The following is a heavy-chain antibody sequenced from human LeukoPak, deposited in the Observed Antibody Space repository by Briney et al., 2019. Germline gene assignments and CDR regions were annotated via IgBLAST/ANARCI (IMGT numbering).Heavy chain of an antibody. CDR3: ARGLDRNYYYYGMDV. CDR2: IIPIFGTA. D-gene: IGHD5/OR15-5a*01. Sequence: SVKVSCKASGGTFSSYAISWVQQAPGQGLEWMGGIIPIFGTANYAQKFQGRVTITADESTSTAYMELSSLRSEDTAVYYCARGLDRNYYYYGMDVWGQGTTVTVSS. CDR1: GGTFSSYA. V-gene: IGHV1-69*13. J-gene: IGHJ6*02.